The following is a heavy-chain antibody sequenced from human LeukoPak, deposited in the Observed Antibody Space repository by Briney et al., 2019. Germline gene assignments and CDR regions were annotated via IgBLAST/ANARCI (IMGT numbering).Heavy chain of an antibody. Sequence: GGSLRLPSAASGFTFSTYSMNWVRQAPGKGLEWVSYISSSSSTIYYADSVKGRFTISRDNAKNSLYLQMNSLRAEDTAVYYCARDIYCSSTSCYTGAFDFWGQGTMVTVSS. CDR3: ARDIYCSSTSCYTGAFDF. J-gene: IGHJ3*01. V-gene: IGHV3-48*04. CDR1: GFTFSTYS. CDR2: ISSSSSTI. D-gene: IGHD2-2*01.